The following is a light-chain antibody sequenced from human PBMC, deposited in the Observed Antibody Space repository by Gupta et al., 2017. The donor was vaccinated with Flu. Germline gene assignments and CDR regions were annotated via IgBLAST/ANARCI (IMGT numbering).Light chain of an antibody. Sequence: DIDMTQSPSSLSASVGDRVTITCRASQNIGNYVNWYQQKPGRAPNLLIYAASSLHAGVPSRFNGSGSGTDFTLTISRLQTEDFASDYGQQAYSNIRTFGEGTKVDIK. CDR1: QNIGNY. V-gene: IGKV1-39*01. J-gene: IGKJ1*01. CDR3: QQAYSNIRT. CDR2: AAS.